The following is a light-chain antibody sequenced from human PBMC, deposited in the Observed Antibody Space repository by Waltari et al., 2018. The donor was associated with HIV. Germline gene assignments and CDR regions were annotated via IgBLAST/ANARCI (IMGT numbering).Light chain of an antibody. CDR1: RRDVGGYNY. Sequence: QSALTQPPSASGSPGQSVTISCTGTRRDVGGYNYPSWYQHHPGKAPKLMIYEVSKRPAGVPDRFSGSKSGNTASLTVSGLQAEDEADYYCNSYVGSNNYIFGTGTKVTVL. CDR3: NSYVGSNNYI. V-gene: IGLV2-8*01. CDR2: EVS. J-gene: IGLJ1*01.